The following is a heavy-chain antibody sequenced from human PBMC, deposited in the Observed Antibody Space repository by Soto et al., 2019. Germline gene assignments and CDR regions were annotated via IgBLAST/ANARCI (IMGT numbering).Heavy chain of an antibody. Sequence: QITLKESGPTLVKPTQTLTLTCTFSGFSLSTSGVGVGWIRQPPGKALEWLALIYWDDDKRYSPSLNIRLTITKDTSKNQEVLTVTNMDPVDTATYYCAHTGRGYHHFEYWGQGTLVTVSS. J-gene: IGHJ4*02. CDR3: AHTGRGYHHFEY. V-gene: IGHV2-5*02. CDR2: IYWDDDK. D-gene: IGHD3-16*02. CDR1: GFSLSTSGVG.